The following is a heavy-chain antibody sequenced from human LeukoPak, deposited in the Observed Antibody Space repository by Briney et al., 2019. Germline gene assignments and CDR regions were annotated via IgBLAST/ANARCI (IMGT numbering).Heavy chain of an antibody. CDR2: INRSGST. CDR1: GGSFSGYY. D-gene: IGHD6-19*01. V-gene: IGHV4-34*01. Sequence: SETLSLTCAVYGGSFSGYYWSWIRQPPGKGLEWIGEINRSGSTNYNPSLKSRVTISVDTSKNQFSLKLSSVTAADTAVYYCASGRYSSGWYYFDYWGQGTLVTVSS. J-gene: IGHJ4*02. CDR3: ASGRYSSGWYYFDY.